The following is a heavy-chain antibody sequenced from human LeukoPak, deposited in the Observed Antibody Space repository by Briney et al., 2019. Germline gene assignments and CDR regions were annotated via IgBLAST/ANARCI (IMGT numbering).Heavy chain of an antibody. CDR3: ARQSPTYCSGGSCYFYYSMDV. CDR2: IYYGGKT. V-gene: IGHV4-59*01. D-gene: IGHD2-15*01. CDR1: GGSISSYY. J-gene: IGHJ6*02. Sequence: SETLSLTCTVSGGSISSYYWTWIRQPPGKGLQWIGYIYYGGKTDYNPSLKSQVTISVDTSKNHFSLKLSSVTAADTAVYFCARQSPTYCSGGSCYFYYSMDVWGQGTTVTVSS.